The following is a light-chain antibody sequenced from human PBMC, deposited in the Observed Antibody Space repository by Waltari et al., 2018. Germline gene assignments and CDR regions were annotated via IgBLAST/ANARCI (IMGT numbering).Light chain of an antibody. Sequence: QSALTQPASVSGSPGQSITISCPGPSSDVGGYNYVSCYQQQPGKAPKVMIYEVTNRPSGVSHRFSGSKSDNTASLTISGLQAEDEADYYCTSFTSSNTWVFGGGTKLTVL. CDR1: SSDVGGYNY. J-gene: IGLJ3*02. CDR2: EVT. CDR3: TSFTSSNTWV. V-gene: IGLV2-14*01.